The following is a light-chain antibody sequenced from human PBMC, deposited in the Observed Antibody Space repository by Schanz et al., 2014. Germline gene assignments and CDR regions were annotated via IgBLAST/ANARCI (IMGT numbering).Light chain of an antibody. CDR3: SSYTSSSTLV. CDR1: SSDVGSYTY. J-gene: IGLJ2*01. CDR2: DVS. Sequence: QSALTQPASVSGSPGQSITISCTGTSSDVGSYTYVSWYQQHPGKAPKLMIYDVSNRPSGVSNRFSGSKSGNTASLSISGLQAEDGADYYCSSYTSSSTLVFGGGTKVTVL. V-gene: IGLV2-14*01.